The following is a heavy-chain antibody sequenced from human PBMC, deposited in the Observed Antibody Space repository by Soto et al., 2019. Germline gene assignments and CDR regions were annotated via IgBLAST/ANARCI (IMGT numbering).Heavy chain of an antibody. V-gene: IGHV3-23*01. J-gene: IGHJ6*02. Sequence: PGGSLRLSCAASGFTFSSYAMSWVRQAPGKGLEWVSAISGSGGSTYYADSVKGRFTISRDNSKNTLYLQMNSLRAEDTAVYYCAKDQGSGSYPYYYYGMDVWGQGTTVTVSS. D-gene: IGHD3-10*01. CDR2: ISGSGGST. CDR3: AKDQGSGSYPYYYYGMDV. CDR1: GFTFSSYA.